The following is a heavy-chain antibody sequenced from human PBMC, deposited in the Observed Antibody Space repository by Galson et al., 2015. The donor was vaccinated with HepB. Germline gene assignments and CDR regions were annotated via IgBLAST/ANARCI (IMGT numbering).Heavy chain of an antibody. CDR2: ISSDGSST. CDR3: VRLSRPVWGHDDYGAE. V-gene: IGHV3-74*01. D-gene: IGHD4-17*01. CDR1: GFTISNYW. Sequence: SLRLSCAASGFTISNYWMHWVRQAPGKGLVWVSRISSDGSSTSYADSVKGRFTISRDNAKNTLHLQMNSLRADDTAVYYCVRLSRPVWGHDDYGAEWGQGTLVTVSS. J-gene: IGHJ4*02.